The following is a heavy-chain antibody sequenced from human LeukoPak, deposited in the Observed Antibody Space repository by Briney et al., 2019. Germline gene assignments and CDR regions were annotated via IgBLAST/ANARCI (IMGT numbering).Heavy chain of an antibody. Sequence: SGTLSRTCTVSGGSISSYYWSWIRQPAGRGLECIGRIYTSGSTHYTPSHESRVTMSVDTSKNEFSLKLSSVPAADTAVYYCARDIAVAGPGRAYVLDYWGQGTLVTVSS. V-gene: IGHV4-4*07. CDR3: ARDIAVAGPGRAYVLDY. J-gene: IGHJ4*02. CDR1: GGSISSYY. CDR2: IYTSGST. D-gene: IGHD6-19*01.